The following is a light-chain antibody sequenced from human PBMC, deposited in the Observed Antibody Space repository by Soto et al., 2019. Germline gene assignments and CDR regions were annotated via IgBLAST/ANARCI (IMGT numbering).Light chain of an antibody. J-gene: IGLJ1*01. Sequence: QSDLTQPASVSGSPGQSITISCTGTSSDVGGYNYVSWYQQHPGKAPKLMIYDVSNRPSGVSNRFSGSKSGNTASLTISGRQAEDEADYYCSSYTSSRGEVFGTGTKLTVL. CDR3: SSYTSSRGEV. V-gene: IGLV2-14*01. CDR1: SSDVGGYNY. CDR2: DVS.